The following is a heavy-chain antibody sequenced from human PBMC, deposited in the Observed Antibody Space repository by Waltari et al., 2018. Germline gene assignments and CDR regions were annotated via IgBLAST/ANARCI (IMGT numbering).Heavy chain of an antibody. CDR1: GFTFSSYA. Sequence: EVQLLESGGGLVQPGGSLRLSCAASGFTFSSYAMSWVRQAPGKGLGWVSAISGSGGSTYYADSVKGRFTISRDNSKNTLYLQMNSLRAEDTAVYYCAKAGYDSSGYYSYYYYGMDVWGQGTTVTVSS. J-gene: IGHJ6*02. CDR2: ISGSGGST. D-gene: IGHD3-22*01. V-gene: IGHV3-23*01. CDR3: AKAGYDSSGYYSYYYYGMDV.